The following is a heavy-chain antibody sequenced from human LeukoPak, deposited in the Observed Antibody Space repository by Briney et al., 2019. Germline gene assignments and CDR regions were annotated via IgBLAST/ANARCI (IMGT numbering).Heavy chain of an antibody. Sequence: SGTLSLTCAVSGVSIGSGGYWSWVRQPPGKGLEWIGQIFYIGSAHYNPSFESRVIMSIDNSRNQLSLRFNPVTAADTAVYYCARHGSYSLAFWGQGALVTVSS. D-gene: IGHD2-15*01. CDR1: GVSIGSGGY. CDR2: IFYIGSA. CDR3: ARHGSYSLAF. J-gene: IGHJ4*02. V-gene: IGHV4-4*02.